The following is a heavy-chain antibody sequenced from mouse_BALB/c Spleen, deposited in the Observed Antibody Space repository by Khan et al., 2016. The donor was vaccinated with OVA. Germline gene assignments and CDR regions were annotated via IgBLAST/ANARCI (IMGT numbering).Heavy chain of an antibody. CDR2: IWAGGST. CDR1: GFSLTSYG. D-gene: IGHD1-1*01. J-gene: IGHJ1*01. Sequence: QVQLKESGPGLVAPSQSLSITCTVSGFSLTSYGVHWVRQPPGKGLEWLGVIWAGGSTNYNSALLSRLSISKHNSKSQVFLKMNSLQTDDTAMYYCARDTTVESYWYFDVWGAGTTVTVSS. V-gene: IGHV2-9*02. CDR3: ARDTTVESYWYFDV.